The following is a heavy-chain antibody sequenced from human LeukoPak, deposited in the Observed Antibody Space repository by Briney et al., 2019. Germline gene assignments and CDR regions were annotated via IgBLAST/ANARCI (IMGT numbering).Heavy chain of an antibody. Sequence: QSGGSLRLSCAASGFTFSSYAMSWVRQAPGKGLEWVSAISGSGGSTYYADSVKGRFTISRDNSKNTLYLQMNSLRAEDTAVYYCAKDRGVVLYYMDAWGKGTTVTVSS. J-gene: IGHJ6*03. CDR1: GFTFSSYA. CDR3: AKDRGVVLYYMDA. D-gene: IGHD3-10*01. CDR2: ISGSGGST. V-gene: IGHV3-23*01.